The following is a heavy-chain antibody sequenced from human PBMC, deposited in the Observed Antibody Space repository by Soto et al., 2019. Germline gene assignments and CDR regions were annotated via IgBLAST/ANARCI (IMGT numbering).Heavy chain of an antibody. D-gene: IGHD5-18*01. Sequence: ASVKFSCKSSGYTFTGYYMHWVRQAPGQGLEWMGWINPISGDTNYAQKFQGWVTMTRDTSISTAYMELSRLKSDDTAVYYCGRTAYAGGMDGCGHGITVTVPS. CDR1: GYTFTGYY. V-gene: IGHV1-2*04. J-gene: IGHJ6*02. CDR3: GRTAYAGGMDG. CDR2: INPISGDT.